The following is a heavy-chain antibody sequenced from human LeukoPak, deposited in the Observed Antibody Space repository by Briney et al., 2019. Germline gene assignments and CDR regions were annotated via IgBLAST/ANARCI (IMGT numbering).Heavy chain of an antibody. CDR3: ARGGSSFPNYYYYYGMDV. Sequence: SSETLSPTCTVSGGSISSYYWSWIRQPPGKGLEWIGYIYYSGSTNYNPSLKSRVTISVDTSKNQFSLKLSSVTAADTAVYYCARGGSSFPNYYYYYGMDVWGQGTTVTVSS. D-gene: IGHD6-6*01. CDR2: IYYSGST. CDR1: GGSISSYY. V-gene: IGHV4-59*01. J-gene: IGHJ6*02.